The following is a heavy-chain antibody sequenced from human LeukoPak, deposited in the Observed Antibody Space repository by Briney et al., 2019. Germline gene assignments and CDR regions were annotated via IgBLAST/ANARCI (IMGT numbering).Heavy chain of an antibody. D-gene: IGHD2-15*01. J-gene: IGHJ4*02. CDR3: ARAREDIVVVVAASTSFDY. V-gene: IGHV1-46*01. CDR1: GYTFTSYY. CDR2: INPSGGST. Sequence: GASVKVSCKASGYTFTSYYMHWVRQAPGQGLEWMGIINPSGGSTSYAQKFQARVTMTRDMSTSTVYMELSSLRSEDTAVYYCARAREDIVVVVAASTSFDYWGQGTLVTVSS.